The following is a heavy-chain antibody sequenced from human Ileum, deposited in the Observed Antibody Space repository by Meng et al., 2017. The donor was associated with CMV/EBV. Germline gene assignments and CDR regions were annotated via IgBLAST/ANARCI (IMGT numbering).Heavy chain of an antibody. V-gene: IGHV4-39*07. J-gene: IGHJ4*02. CDR2: LYYSGTT. D-gene: IGHD6-13*01. CDR3: ARWSPESSSWSGFDF. Sequence: QRPPQEPGPGLVTPSETLSLICTVSGGSISIGRHYWGWIRQPPGKGLEWIGILYYSGTTYYNPSLKSRVTMSVGTSENQFSLKMNSVTAADTAVYYCARWSPESSSWSGFDFWGQGTLVTVSS. CDR1: GGSISIGRHY.